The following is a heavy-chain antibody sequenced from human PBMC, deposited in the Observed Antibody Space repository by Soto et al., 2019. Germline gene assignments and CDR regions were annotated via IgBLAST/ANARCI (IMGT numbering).Heavy chain of an antibody. J-gene: IGHJ4*02. Sequence: QVQLVQSGAEVKKPGSSVKVSCEASGGTFTGHAISWVRQAPGQGPEWMGGLIPLFGTSQHAQNFQGRLTITADKSTSTAYMELTSLRFEDTAIYYCARGPNWGDRFDSWGQGTLVTVSS. CDR2: LIPLFGTS. D-gene: IGHD7-27*01. CDR3: ARGPNWGDRFDS. V-gene: IGHV1-69*06. CDR1: GGTFTGHA.